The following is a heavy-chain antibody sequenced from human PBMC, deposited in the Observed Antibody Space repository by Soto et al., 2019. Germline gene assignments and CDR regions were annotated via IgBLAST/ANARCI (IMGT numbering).Heavy chain of an antibody. J-gene: IGHJ5*02. D-gene: IGHD6-13*01. CDR3: ARLAGTVSSCYPWFDP. V-gene: IGHV1-18*01. CDR2: ISAYNGNT. CDR1: GYTFTSYG. Sequence: ASVKVSCKASGYTFTSYGISWVRQAPGQGLEWMGWISAYNGNTNYAQKLQGRVTMTTDTSTSTAYIELRSLRYDDTAVYYCARLAGTVSSCYPWFDPWGQGTLVTVSS.